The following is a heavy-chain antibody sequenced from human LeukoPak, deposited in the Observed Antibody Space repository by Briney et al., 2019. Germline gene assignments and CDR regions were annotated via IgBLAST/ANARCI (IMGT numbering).Heavy chain of an antibody. CDR3: ARSMVRGVILPNWFDP. V-gene: IGHV4-4*07. Sequence: SETLSLTCTVSGGSIYSYYYNWIRQPAGKGLEWIGRIYTSGSTNYNPSLKSRVTISVDASKNQLSLKLSSVTAADTAVYYCARSMVRGVILPNWFDPWGQGTLVTVSS. J-gene: IGHJ5*02. CDR2: IYTSGST. D-gene: IGHD3-10*01. CDR1: GGSIYSYY.